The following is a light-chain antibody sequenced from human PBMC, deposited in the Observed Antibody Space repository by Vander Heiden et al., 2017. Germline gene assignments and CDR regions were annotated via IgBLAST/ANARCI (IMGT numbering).Light chain of an antibody. Sequence: QSVLTQPPSASETPGQRVAISCSGSSSNIGSNTVNWYQQLPGTAPKLLIYSNNQRPSGVPDRFSGSKSGTSASLDISGLQSEDEADYYCAAWDDSLNGWVFGGGTKLTVL. CDR2: SNN. CDR1: SSNIGSNT. CDR3: AAWDDSLNGWV. V-gene: IGLV1-44*01. J-gene: IGLJ3*02.